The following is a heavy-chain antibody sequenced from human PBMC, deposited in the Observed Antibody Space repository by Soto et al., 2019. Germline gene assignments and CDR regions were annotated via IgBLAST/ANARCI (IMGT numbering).Heavy chain of an antibody. J-gene: IGHJ2*01. CDR1: GFTVSSNY. V-gene: IGHV3-53*02. Sequence: EVQLVETGGGLIQPGGSLRLSCAASGFTVSSNYMSWVRQAPGKGLEWVSVIYSGGSTYYADSVKGRFTISRDNSKNTLYLQMNSLRAEDTAVYYCAGPSSGWSAHTGPGYFDLWGRGTLVIVSS. CDR2: IYSGGST. CDR3: AGPSSGWSAHTGPGYFDL. D-gene: IGHD6-19*01.